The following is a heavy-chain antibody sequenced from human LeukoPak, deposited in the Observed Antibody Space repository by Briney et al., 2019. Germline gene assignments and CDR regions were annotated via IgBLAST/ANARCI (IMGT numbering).Heavy chain of an antibody. J-gene: IGHJ6*03. Sequence: GGSLRLSCAASGFTVSSNYMSWVRQAPGKGLEWVSVIYSGGSTYYADSVKGRFTISRDNSKNTLYLQMNSLRAEDTAVYYCARXEVSSSRPXYYYYYXMXVWXKXTTVTVSS. CDR3: ARXEVSSSRPXYYYYYXMXV. D-gene: IGHD6-6*01. CDR1: GFTVSSNY. V-gene: IGHV3-66*02. CDR2: IYSGGST.